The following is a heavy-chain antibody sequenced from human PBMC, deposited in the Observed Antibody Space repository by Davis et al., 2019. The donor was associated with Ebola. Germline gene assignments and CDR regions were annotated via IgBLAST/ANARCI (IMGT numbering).Heavy chain of an antibody. CDR1: GGTFSSYA. V-gene: IGHV1-69*13. J-gene: IGHJ1*01. CDR3: ARDGWGRWSSSSLEQYFQH. D-gene: IGHD6-6*01. CDR2: IIPIFGTA. Sequence: AASVKVSCKASGGTFSSYAISWVRQAPGQGLEWMGGIIPIFGTANYAQKFQGRVTIIADESTSTAYMELSSLRSEDTAVYYCARDGWGRWSSSSLEQYFQHWGQGTLVTVSS.